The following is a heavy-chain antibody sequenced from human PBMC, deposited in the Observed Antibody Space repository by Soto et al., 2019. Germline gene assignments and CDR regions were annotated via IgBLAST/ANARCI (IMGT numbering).Heavy chain of an antibody. CDR2: ISGSGGT. Sequence: EVQLLESGGDLVQPGRSLRLSCVASGFTFLNYDMHWVRQAPGKGLEWVAGISGSGGTFDANSVRGRFTISKDDSKNTLYLQMNSLSVEDTALYYCAKDRQGSGPDFDLWGRGTLVTVSS. CDR3: AKDRQGSGPDFDL. V-gene: IGHV3-23*01. CDR1: GFTFLNYD. D-gene: IGHD3-10*01. J-gene: IGHJ2*01.